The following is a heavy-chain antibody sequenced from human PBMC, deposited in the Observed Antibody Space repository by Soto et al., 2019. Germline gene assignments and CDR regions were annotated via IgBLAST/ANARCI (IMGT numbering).Heavy chain of an antibody. J-gene: IGHJ5*02. CDR3: AKITSESAS. V-gene: IGHV3-48*03. CDR1: GFTFRSDE. CDR2: ISSDGLTS. Sequence: PGGSLRLSCVGSGFTFRSDEMNWVRQAPGKRLEWISYISSDGLTSNYADSVQGRFTISRDNGKNSLFLQMNSLRADDTAVYYCAKITSESASWGQGTLVTVSS. D-gene: IGHD3-10*01.